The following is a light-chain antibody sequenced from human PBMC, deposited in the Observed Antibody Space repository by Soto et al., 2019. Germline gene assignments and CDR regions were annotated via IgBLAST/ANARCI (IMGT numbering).Light chain of an antibody. CDR3: QQYNSYSST. V-gene: IGKV3D-15*01. CDR1: QYINTR. Sequence: IVLTQSPATLSSFPGDRVTLSCRASQYINTRLAWYQHRPGQAPRLLIYQTSIRAAGIPARFSASGSGTDFTLTISSLQPDDFATYYCQQYNSYSSTFGQGTKVDIK. J-gene: IGKJ1*01. CDR2: QTS.